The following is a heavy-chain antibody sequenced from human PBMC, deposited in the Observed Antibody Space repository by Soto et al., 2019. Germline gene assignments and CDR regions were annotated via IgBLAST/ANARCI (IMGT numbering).Heavy chain of an antibody. D-gene: IGHD6-19*01. V-gene: IGHV3-23*01. J-gene: IGHJ4*02. Sequence: EAELLESGGGLVQPGGSLRLSCAASGFTFSTYAMSWVRQAPGKGLEWVSGISYRGGGTYYADSVKGRFTISRDNFQMTLYLQMDGLRADHTAVYYCAKDQHRSGWYYFELWGLGTLVTVSS. CDR3: AKDQHRSGWYYFEL. CDR1: GFTFSTYA. CDR2: ISYRGGGT.